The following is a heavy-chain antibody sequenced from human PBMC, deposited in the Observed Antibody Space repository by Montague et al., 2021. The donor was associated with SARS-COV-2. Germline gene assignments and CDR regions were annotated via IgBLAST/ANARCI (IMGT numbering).Heavy chain of an antibody. D-gene: IGHD3-9*01. V-gene: IGHV4-4*09. CDR2: ST. CDR3: ARADILTGYHDY. J-gene: IGHJ4*02. Sequence: STNYNPSLKSRVTISVDTSKNQFSLKLSSVTAADTAVYYCARADILTGYHDYWGQGTLVTVSS.